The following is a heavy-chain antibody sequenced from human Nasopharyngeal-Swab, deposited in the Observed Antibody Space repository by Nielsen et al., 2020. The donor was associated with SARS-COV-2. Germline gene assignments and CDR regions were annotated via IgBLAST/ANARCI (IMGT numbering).Heavy chain of an antibody. D-gene: IGHD3-3*01. J-gene: IGHJ6*02. CDR1: GFTFSNNG. Sequence: GESLKISCAASGFTFSNNGMLLVRQAPGKGLEWVALMFSDGSSKYYGDSVQGRFTISSDNSKSTFYLQMNGLRVEDTGAYYCARSSSGKRDRLRYYYGLDVWGQGTTVTVSS. V-gene: IGHV3-33*01. CDR3: ARSSSGKRDRLRYYYGLDV. CDR2: MFSDGSSK.